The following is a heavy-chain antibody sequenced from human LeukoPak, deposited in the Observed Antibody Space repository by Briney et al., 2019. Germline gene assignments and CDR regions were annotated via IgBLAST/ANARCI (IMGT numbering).Heavy chain of an antibody. CDR2: ISGSGDST. D-gene: IGHD3-10*01. Sequence: GGSLRLSCAASGFTFSNYAMNWVRQAPGKGLEWVSSISGSGDSTYYADSVKGRFTISRDNSKNTLYLQMNSLRAEDTAVYYCAKALNYYGSGSYYNHWGQGTLVTVSS. V-gene: IGHV3-23*01. J-gene: IGHJ5*02. CDR3: AKALNYYGSGSYYNH. CDR1: GFTFSNYA.